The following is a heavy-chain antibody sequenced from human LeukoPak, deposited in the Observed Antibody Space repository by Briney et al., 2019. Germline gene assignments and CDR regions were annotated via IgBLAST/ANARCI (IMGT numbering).Heavy chain of an antibody. CDR3: ARGARGAAAADDAFDL. V-gene: IGHV1-8*01. CDR1: GYTFTSHD. CDR2: MNPNSGNT. D-gene: IGHD6-13*01. Sequence: GASVKVSCKASGYTFTSHDFNWVRQATGQGLEWMGWMNPNSGNTGYAQKFQGRVTMTRDTSLSTAYMELSSLRSEDTAMYYCARGARGAAAADDAFDLWGQGTAVTVSS. J-gene: IGHJ3*01.